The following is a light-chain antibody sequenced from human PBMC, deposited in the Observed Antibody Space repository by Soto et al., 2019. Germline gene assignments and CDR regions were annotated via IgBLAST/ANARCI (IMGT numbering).Light chain of an antibody. J-gene: IGKJ5*01. CDR1: QSVLFSSNNKNY. CDR2: WAS. Sequence: DIVMTQSPDSLAVSPGERATINCKSSQSVLFSSNNKNYLAWYQQKPGQPPKLLIYWASTRESVVPNRFSGSGSWTDFTLTISSLQAEDVAVYYCQQSYSTPITFGQGTRLEIK. V-gene: IGKV4-1*01. CDR3: QQSYSTPIT.